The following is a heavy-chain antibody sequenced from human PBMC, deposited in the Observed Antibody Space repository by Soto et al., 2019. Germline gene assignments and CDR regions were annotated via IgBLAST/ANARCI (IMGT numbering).Heavy chain of an antibody. CDR3: ARLIGLRTDY. D-gene: IGHD4-17*01. CDR1: GGSISSSSYY. J-gene: IGHJ4*02. Sequence: PSETLSLTCTVSGGSISSSSYYWGWIRQPPGKGLEWIGSIYYSGSTYYNPSLKSRVTISVDTSKNQFSLKLSSVTAADTAVYYCARLIGLRTDYWGQGTLVTVSS. CDR2: IYYSGST. V-gene: IGHV4-39*01.